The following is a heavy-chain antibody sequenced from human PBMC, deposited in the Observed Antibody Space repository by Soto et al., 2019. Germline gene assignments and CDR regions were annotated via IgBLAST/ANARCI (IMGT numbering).Heavy chain of an antibody. CDR1: GFTFSTHW. CDR3: AGDPPHDGGFAGDF. Sequence: GGSLRLSCAASGFTFSTHWMHWVRQAPGKGLVWVSRINGDGSETTYADSVKGRLTISRDNAKNTLYLQMNNLRVEDTAVYYGAGDPPHDGGFAGDFWGKGTLVTVSS. CDR2: INGDGSET. D-gene: IGHD2-15*01. V-gene: IGHV3-74*01. J-gene: IGHJ4*02.